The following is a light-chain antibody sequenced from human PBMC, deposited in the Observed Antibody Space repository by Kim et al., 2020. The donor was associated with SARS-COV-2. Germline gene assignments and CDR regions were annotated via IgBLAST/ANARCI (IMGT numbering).Light chain of an antibody. Sequence: GQRATISCSGSTSNIASNCVYWYRQFPGAAPKLLIYRNDQRPSGLPERFSGSRSGTSASLAISGLRSEDEADYYCATWDDSLGGWIFGGGTQLTVL. CDR2: RND. J-gene: IGLJ2*01. V-gene: IGLV1-47*01. CDR1: TSNIASNC. CDR3: ATWDDSLGGWI.